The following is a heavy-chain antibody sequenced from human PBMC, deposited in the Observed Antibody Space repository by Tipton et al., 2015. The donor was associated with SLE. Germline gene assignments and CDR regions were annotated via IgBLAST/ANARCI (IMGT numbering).Heavy chain of an antibody. V-gene: IGHV4-34*01. Sequence: LRLSCVVYGGTFSGHYWSWIRQSPGKGLEWIAEITDSGNTNYNPSLESRVTILVDTSKRQISLNVNSVTAADTAVYYCARENSYVYDYWGPGTLVTVSS. CDR2: ITDSGNT. CDR3: ARENSYVYDY. J-gene: IGHJ4*02. D-gene: IGHD5-18*01. CDR1: GGTFSGHY.